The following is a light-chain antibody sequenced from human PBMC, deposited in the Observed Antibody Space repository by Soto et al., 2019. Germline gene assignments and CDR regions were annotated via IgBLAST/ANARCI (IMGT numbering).Light chain of an antibody. V-gene: IGKV3-20*01. Sequence: EIVLTQSPGTVSLSPGERATLSGRASQSVSSRNLAWYRQKPGQAPSLLIFGASNRATGIPDRFSGSGSGTDFTITISRLEPEECAVYYCLRYGDSPPAYTFGPGTKLEIK. CDR1: QSVSSRN. CDR3: LRYGDSPPAYT. J-gene: IGKJ2*01. CDR2: GAS.